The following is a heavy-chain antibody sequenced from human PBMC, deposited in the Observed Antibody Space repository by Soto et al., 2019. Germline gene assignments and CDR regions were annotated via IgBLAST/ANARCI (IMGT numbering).Heavy chain of an antibody. CDR3: ARDSGGTYYYDSSGYYYPIDY. V-gene: IGHV3-21*01. CDR2: ISSSSSYI. CDR1: GFTFSSYS. D-gene: IGHD3-22*01. J-gene: IGHJ4*02. Sequence: GGSLRLSCAASGFTFSSYSMNWVRQAPGKGLEWVSSISSSSSYIYYADSVKGRFTISRDNAKNSLYLQMNSLRAEDTAVYYCARDSGGTYYYDSSGYYYPIDYWGQGTLVTVSS.